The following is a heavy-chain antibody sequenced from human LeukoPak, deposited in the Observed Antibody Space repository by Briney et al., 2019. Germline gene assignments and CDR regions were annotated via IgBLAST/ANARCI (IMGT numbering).Heavy chain of an antibody. J-gene: IGHJ4*02. V-gene: IGHV1-69*13. CDR3: ARDLRSSKQDY. CDR2: IIPIFGTA. Sequence: SVKVSCKASGYTFTSYGISWVRQAPGRGLEWMGGIIPIFGTANYAQKFQGRVTITADESTSTAYMELSSLRSEDTAVYYCARDLRSSKQDYWGQGTLVTVSS. CDR1: GYTFTSYG. D-gene: IGHD4-11*01.